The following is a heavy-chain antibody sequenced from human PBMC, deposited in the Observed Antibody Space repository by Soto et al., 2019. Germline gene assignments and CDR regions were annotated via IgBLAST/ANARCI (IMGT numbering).Heavy chain of an antibody. CDR1: GGSISSGCAYY. J-gene: IGHJ6*02. CDR2: IHYSGST. CDR3: ARFTGMVNSYHYYGLDV. Sequence: PSETLSLTCAVAGGSISSGCAYYWSWIGQSPGKGLEWIAYIHYSGSTYYNSSLKSRVTMSVDTTKNQFSLKVSSVTAADTAVYYCARFTGMVNSYHYYGLDVWGQGTTVT. D-gene: IGHD5-18*01. V-gene: IGHV4-30-4*01.